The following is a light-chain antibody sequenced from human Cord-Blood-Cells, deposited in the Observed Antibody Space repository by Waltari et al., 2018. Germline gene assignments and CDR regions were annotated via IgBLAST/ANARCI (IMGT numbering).Light chain of an antibody. CDR2: AVS. CDR1: SSDVGGYNY. J-gene: IGLJ2*01. Sequence: QSALTQPASVSGSPGQSITISCTGTSSDVGGYNYVSWYQQHPGKAPKLMIYAVSNRPSGVSNPFSGSKSGNTASLTSPGLQAEDEADYYCSSYTSSSTLVFGGGTKLTVL. CDR3: SSYTSSSTLV. V-gene: IGLV2-14*01.